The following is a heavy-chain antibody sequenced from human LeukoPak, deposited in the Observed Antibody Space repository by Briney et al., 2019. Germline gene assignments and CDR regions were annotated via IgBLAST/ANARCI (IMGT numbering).Heavy chain of an antibody. CDR2: ISSTTNYT. Sequence: GGSLRLSCAASGFDFSDFHMSWLRQAPGKGLEWLSYISSTTNYTDHADSVKGRFTISRDNAKNSLYLQLNSLRAEDTAVYYCARGYSFGLRGFDYWGQGTLVTASS. J-gene: IGHJ4*02. CDR3: ARGYSFGLRGFDY. CDR1: GFDFSDFH. V-gene: IGHV3-11*05. D-gene: IGHD5-18*01.